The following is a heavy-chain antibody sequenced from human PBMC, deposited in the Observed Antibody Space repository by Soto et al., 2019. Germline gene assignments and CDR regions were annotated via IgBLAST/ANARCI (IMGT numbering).Heavy chain of an antibody. Sequence: ASVKVSCKASGGTFSSYAISWVRQAPGQGLEWMGGIIPIFGTANYAQKFQGRVTITADESTSTAYMELSSLRSEDTAVYYCAREIMYDSSGYYRGGRYYYGMDVWGRGTTVTVS. CDR1: GGTFSSYA. J-gene: IGHJ6*02. CDR2: IIPIFGTA. V-gene: IGHV1-69*13. CDR3: AREIMYDSSGYYRGGRYYYGMDV. D-gene: IGHD3-22*01.